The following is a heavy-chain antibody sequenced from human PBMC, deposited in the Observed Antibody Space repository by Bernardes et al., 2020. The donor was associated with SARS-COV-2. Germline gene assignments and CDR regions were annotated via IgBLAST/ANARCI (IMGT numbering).Heavy chain of an antibody. CDR1: GFTFSDYY. CDR3: ARDRPKGAKYYYGMDV. J-gene: IGHJ6*02. Sequence: GGSLRLSCAASGFTFSDYYMSWIRQAPGKGLEWVSYISSSGSTIYYADSVKGRFTISRDNAKNSLYLQMNSLRAEDTAVYYCARDRPKGAKYYYGMDVWGQGTTVTVSS. CDR2: ISSSGSTI. D-gene: IGHD1-26*01. V-gene: IGHV3-11*01.